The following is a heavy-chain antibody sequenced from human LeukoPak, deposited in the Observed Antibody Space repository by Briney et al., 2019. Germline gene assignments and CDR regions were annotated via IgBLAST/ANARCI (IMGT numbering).Heavy chain of an antibody. Sequence: MASETLSLTCTVSGGSISSSSYYWGWIRQPPGKGLEWIGSIYYSGSTYYNPSLKSRVTISVDTSKNQFSLKLSSVTAADTAVYYCARLPRGTLGATEPFDYWGQGTLVTVSS. J-gene: IGHJ4*02. V-gene: IGHV4-39*01. CDR3: ARLPRGTLGATEPFDY. D-gene: IGHD1-26*01. CDR2: IYYSGST. CDR1: GGSISSSSYY.